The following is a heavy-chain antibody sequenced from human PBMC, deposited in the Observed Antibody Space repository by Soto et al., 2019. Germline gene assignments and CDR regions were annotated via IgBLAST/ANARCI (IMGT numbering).Heavy chain of an antibody. D-gene: IGHD4-17*01. J-gene: IGHJ6*02. V-gene: IGHV3-30-3*01. CDR3: ARDDSETTVTTTFFYYYYGMDV. CDR2: ISYDGSNK. Sequence: GGSLRLSCAASGFTVSSYAMHWVRQAPGKGLEWVAVISYDGSNKYYADSVKGRFTISRDNSKNTLYLQMNSLRAEDTAVYYCARDDSETTVTTTFFYYYYGMDVWGQGTTVTVSS. CDR1: GFTVSSYA.